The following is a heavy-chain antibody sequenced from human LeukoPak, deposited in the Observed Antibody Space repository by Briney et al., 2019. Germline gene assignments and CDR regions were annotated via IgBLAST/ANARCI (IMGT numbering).Heavy chain of an antibody. J-gene: IGHJ4*02. CDR3: ARRLGSGSYDSYYFDY. CDR2: ISGSGGST. V-gene: IGHV3-23*01. CDR1: GFTFSSYA. D-gene: IGHD3-10*01. Sequence: PGGSLRLSCAASGFTFSSYAMSWVRQAPGKGLEWVSAISGSGGSTYYADSVKGRFTISRDNSKNTLYLQMNSLRAEDTAVYYCARRLGSGSYDSYYFDYWGQGTLVTVSS.